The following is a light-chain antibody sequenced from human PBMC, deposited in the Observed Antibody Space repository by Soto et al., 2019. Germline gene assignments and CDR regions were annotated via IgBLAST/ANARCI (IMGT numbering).Light chain of an antibody. Sequence: DIQMTQSPSTLSASVGDRVTITCRASQSISGWLAWYQQKPGKAPRLLMYDGSSLQSGVPSRFSGSGSATEFTLTISSLQPDYFATYYCQQYTSDSLTFGQGTKVEI. CDR2: DGS. V-gene: IGKV1-5*01. CDR3: QQYTSDSLT. CDR1: QSISGW. J-gene: IGKJ1*01.